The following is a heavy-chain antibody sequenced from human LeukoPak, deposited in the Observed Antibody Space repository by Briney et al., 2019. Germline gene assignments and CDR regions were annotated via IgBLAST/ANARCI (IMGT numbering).Heavy chain of an antibody. J-gene: IGHJ5*02. Sequence: SETLSLTCAVYSGSFSGYYWSWIRQPPGKGLEWIGEINHSGSTNYNPSLKSRVTISVDTSTTQFSLKLSSVTAADTAVYSCAKHPRRTTVVTPWFDPWGQGTLVTVSS. CDR1: SGSFSGYY. D-gene: IGHD4-23*01. CDR2: INHSGST. CDR3: AKHPRRTTVVTPWFDP. V-gene: IGHV4-34*01.